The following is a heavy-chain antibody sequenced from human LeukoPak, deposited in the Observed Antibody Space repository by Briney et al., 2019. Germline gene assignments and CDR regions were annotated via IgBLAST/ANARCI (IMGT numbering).Heavy chain of an antibody. CDR1: GFTFSSYS. J-gene: IGHJ4*02. Sequence: GGSLRLSCAASGFTFSSYSMNWVRQAPGKGLEWVSSISSSSSYIYYADSVKGRFTISRDNAKNSLYLQMNSLRAEDTAVYYCARVLEMATNFDDWGQGTLVTVSS. V-gene: IGHV3-21*01. CDR3: ARVLEMATNFDD. CDR2: ISSSSSYI. D-gene: IGHD5-24*01.